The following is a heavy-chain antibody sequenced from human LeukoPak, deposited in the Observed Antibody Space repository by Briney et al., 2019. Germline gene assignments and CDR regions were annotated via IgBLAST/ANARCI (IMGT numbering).Heavy chain of an antibody. D-gene: IGHD3-3*02. J-gene: IGHJ5*02. CDR2: ISGSGGST. V-gene: IGHV3-23*01. CDR3: AKDRAYYHLWDGYYRNWFDP. Sequence: GGSLRLSCAASGFTFDNFAMTWVRQAPGKGLEWVSGISGSGGSTYYIDSVKGRFIISRDNSKNTLYLRMNSVSAEDTAVYYCAKDRAYYHLWDGYYRNWFDPWGQGTLVIVSS. CDR1: GFTFDNFA.